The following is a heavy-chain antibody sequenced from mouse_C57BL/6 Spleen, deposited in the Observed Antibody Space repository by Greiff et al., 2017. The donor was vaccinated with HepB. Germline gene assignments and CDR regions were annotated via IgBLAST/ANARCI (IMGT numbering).Heavy chain of an antibody. CDR2: IDPSDSYT. CDR3: ARSDDYALFDY. CDR1: GYTFTSYW. Sequence: VQLQQSGAELVMPGASVKLSCKASGYTFTSYWMHWVKQRPGQGLEWIGEIDPSDSYTNYNQKFKGKSTLTVDKSSSTAYMQLSSLTSEDSAVYYCARSDDYALFDYWGQGTTLTVSS. D-gene: IGHD2-4*01. J-gene: IGHJ2*01. V-gene: IGHV1-69*01.